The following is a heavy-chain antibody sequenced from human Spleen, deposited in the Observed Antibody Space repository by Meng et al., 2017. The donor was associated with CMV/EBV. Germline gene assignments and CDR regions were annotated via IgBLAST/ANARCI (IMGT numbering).Heavy chain of an antibody. CDR2: IVVGSGNT. J-gene: IGHJ4*02. CDR1: GFTFISSV. CDR3: ARPAGSTDYDPYFDL. V-gene: IGHV1-58*01. Sequence: SVKVSCKASGFTFISSVVQWVRQARGQRLEWIGWIVVGSGNTNYAQKFQERVTITRDMSRSTAYMELSSLRSEDTAVYYCARPAGSTDYDPYFDLWGRGTLVTVSS. D-gene: IGHD4-17*01.